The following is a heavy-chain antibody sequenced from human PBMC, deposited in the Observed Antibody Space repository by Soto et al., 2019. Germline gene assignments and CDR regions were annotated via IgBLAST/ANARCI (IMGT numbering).Heavy chain of an antibody. J-gene: IGHJ5*02. CDR3: GRRRGGNYATPAIKQRGRVNWFDP. D-gene: IGHD1-7*01. V-gene: IGHV4-34*01. CDR2: INHSGSN. Sequence: SETLSLTCAVYGGSFSGYYWSWIRQPPGKGLEWIGGINHSGSNNYNPSLKSRVTISIDTSKNQFSLKLSSVTAADTAVYYCGRRRGGNYATPAIKQRGRVNWFDPWGQGALVTVSS. CDR1: GGSFSGYY.